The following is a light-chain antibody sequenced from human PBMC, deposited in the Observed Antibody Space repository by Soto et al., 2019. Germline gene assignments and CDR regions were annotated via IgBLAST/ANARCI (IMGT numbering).Light chain of an antibody. J-gene: IGKJ3*01. Sequence: DFPMTQSPSSLSASVGDRVTITCRASQSISNYLNWYQQKPGKAPKLLIYAASSLQSGVPSRFSGSGSGTDFTLTISSLQPEDFATYYCQQTYSTPFTFGPGTKVDIK. CDR3: QQTYSTPFT. CDR1: QSISNY. V-gene: IGKV1-39*01. CDR2: AAS.